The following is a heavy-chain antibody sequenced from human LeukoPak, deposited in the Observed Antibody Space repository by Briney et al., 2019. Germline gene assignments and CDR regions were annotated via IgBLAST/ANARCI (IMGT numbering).Heavy chain of an antibody. Sequence: SETLSLTCAVYGGSFSGYYWSWIRQPPGKGLEWIGEINHSGSTNYNPSLKSRVTISVDTSKNQFSLKLSSVTAADTAVYYCARVGCSGGSCYPVLGHFDPWGQGTLVTVSS. D-gene: IGHD2-15*01. J-gene: IGHJ5*02. CDR3: ARVGCSGGSCYPVLGHFDP. V-gene: IGHV4-34*01. CDR2: INHSGST. CDR1: GGSFSGYY.